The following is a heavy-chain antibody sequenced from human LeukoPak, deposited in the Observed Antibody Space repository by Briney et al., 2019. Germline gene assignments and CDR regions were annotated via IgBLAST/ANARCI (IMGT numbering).Heavy chain of an antibody. J-gene: IGHJ4*02. CDR3: ARDTGPPSGYMPN. V-gene: IGHV3-74*01. Sequence: GGSLRLSCAASGFTFSSYWMQWVRQAPGKGLVWVSRINTDGSSTTYADSVKGRFTISRDNAKNTLYLQMNSLRAEDTAVYYCARDTGPPSGYMPNWGQGTLVTVSS. CDR1: GFTFSSYW. D-gene: IGHD1-1*01. CDR2: INTDGSST.